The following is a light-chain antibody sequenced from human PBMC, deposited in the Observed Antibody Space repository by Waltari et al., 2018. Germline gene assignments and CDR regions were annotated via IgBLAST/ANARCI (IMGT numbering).Light chain of an antibody. CDR1: SSDIGGYNY. CDR2: EGS. CDR3: SSYAGSDNFVV. J-gene: IGLJ2*01. Sequence: QSALTHPPSASGSPGQSVTISFTGTSSDIGGYNYVSWYQPHPDKAPKLIIYEGSKRPSGLPDRFAGSKSDHTASLTVSGLQAEDEADYYCSSYAGSDNFVVFGGGTKLTVL. V-gene: IGLV2-8*01.